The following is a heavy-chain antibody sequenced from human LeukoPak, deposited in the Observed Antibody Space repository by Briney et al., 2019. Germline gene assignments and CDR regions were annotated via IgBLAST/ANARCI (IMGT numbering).Heavy chain of an antibody. J-gene: IGHJ5*02. CDR3: ARDRGMGDIVVVPAAYNWFDP. CDR1: GYTFTDYY. V-gene: IGHV1-69*13. CDR2: IIPIFGTA. Sequence: SVKVSCKASGYTFTDYYIHWVRQAPGQGLEWMGGIIPIFGTANYAQKFQGRVTITADESTSTAYMELSSLRSEDTAVYYCARDRGMGDIVVVPAAYNWFDPWGQGTLVTVSS. D-gene: IGHD2-2*01.